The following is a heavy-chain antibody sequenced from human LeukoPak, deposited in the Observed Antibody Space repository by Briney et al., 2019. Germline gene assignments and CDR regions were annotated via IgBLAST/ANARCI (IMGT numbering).Heavy chain of an antibody. CDR2: INPNSGGT. Sequence: ASVKVSCKASGYTFTGYYMHWVRQAPGQGLEWMGWINPNSGGTNYAQKFQGWVTMTRDTSISTAYMELSRPRSDDTAVYYCARADRGYSNYIGGEGFDYWGQGTLVTVSS. CDR3: ARADRGYSNYIGGEGFDY. CDR1: GYTFTGYY. J-gene: IGHJ4*02. D-gene: IGHD4-11*01. V-gene: IGHV1-2*04.